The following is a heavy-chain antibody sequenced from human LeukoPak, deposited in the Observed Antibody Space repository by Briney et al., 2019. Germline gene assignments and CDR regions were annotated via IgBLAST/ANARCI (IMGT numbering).Heavy chain of an antibody. CDR2: IKQDGSEK. D-gene: IGHD2-21*02. CDR3: ARDANCGGDCIGMDV. J-gene: IGHJ6*02. Sequence: PGGTLRLSCAASGLTFSNYWMDWVRQAPGKGLEWVANIKQDGSEKNYVDSVKGRFIISRDNAKNSLYLQMNTLRADDTAVYYCARDANCGGDCIGMDVWGQGTTVTVSS. V-gene: IGHV3-7*03. CDR1: GLTFSNYW.